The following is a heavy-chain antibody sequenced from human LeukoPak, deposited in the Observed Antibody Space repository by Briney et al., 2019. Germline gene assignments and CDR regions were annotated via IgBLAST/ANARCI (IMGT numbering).Heavy chain of an antibody. Sequence: SETLSLTCTVSGGSISSSSYYWGWIRQPPGKGLEWIGSIYYSGSTYYNPSLKSRVTISVDTSKNQFSLKLSSVTAADTAVYYCARPAAAAGIRGDVWGKGTTVTVSP. D-gene: IGHD6-13*01. CDR2: IYYSGST. V-gene: IGHV4-39*01. J-gene: IGHJ6*04. CDR3: ARPAAAAGIRGDV. CDR1: GGSISSSSYY.